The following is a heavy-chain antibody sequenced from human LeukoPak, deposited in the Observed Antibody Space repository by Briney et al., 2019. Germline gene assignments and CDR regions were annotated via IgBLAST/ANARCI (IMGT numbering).Heavy chain of an antibody. CDR1: GFTFNNHW. CDR2: IKTDGSEK. D-gene: IGHD3-22*01. J-gene: IGHJ4*02. Sequence: GGSLRLSCVVSGFTFNNHWMSWVRQAPGKGPEWVATIKTDGSEKYYVDSVEGRFTISRDNSKNTLYLQMNSLRAEDTAVYYCARWGMGYYYDSSGYSGRYFDYWGQGTLVTVSS. CDR3: ARWGMGYYYDSSGYSGRYFDY. V-gene: IGHV3-7*03.